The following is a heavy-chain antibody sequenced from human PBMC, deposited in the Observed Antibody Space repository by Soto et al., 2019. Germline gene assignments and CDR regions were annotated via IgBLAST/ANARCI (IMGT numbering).Heavy chain of an antibody. J-gene: IGHJ4*02. V-gene: IGHV3-43*01. CDR1: GFTFGDYT. CDR2: ITWDGINI. CDR3: AKDGIAWH. D-gene: IGHD2-15*01. Sequence: EVQLVESGGGVVQPGGSLRLSCTASGFTFGDYTMHWVRQAPGKGLEWVSLITWDGINIEYADSVRGRFTISRDNSKNSLYLQMHGLRQEDTAFYYCAKDGIAWHWGQGTLVTVSS.